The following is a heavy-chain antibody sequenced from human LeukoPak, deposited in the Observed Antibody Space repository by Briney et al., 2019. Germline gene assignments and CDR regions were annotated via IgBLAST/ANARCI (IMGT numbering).Heavy chain of an antibody. CDR1: GFTFSSYA. CDR3: AKGSSLRTHFDY. D-gene: IGHD5-12*01. J-gene: IGHJ4*02. Sequence: GGSLRLSCAASGFTFSSYAMSWVRQAPGKGLEWVSAISGSGGSTYYADSVKGRFTISRDNSKNTLYLQMNSLRGEDTAVYYCAKGSSLRTHFDYWGQGTLVTVSS. CDR2: ISGSGGST. V-gene: IGHV3-23*01.